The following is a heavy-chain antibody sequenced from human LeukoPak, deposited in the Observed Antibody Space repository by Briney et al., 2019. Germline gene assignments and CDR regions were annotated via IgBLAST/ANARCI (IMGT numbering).Heavy chain of an antibody. V-gene: IGHV3-74*01. CDR3: ARDLWNNPAVDLDACDR. CDR2: ITPPGDNT. J-gene: IGHJ3*01. D-gene: IGHD1/OR15-1a*01. CDR1: GLTFNTSW. Sequence: PGGSLRLSCAASGLTFNTSWMDWIRQVPGKGLMWVSRITPPGDNTNYADSVRGRFIVSRDNTQNTLYLDMNSLRAEDTAVYFCARDLWNNPAVDLDACDRSGRGTMVIVSS.